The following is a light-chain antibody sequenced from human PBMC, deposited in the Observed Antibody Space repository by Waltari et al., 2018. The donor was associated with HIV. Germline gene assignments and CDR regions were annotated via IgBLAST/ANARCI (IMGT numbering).Light chain of an antibody. CDR1: TRNVGGFNF. V-gene: IGLV2-14*01. Sequence: QLALPQPSPGSGSPGRPTPTPCPGTTRNVGGFNFFPWYQQYPGKAPKLMIYEVSNRPSGVSDRFSGSKSANTASLTISGLRAEDEADYYCISYTTSSTPYVLGTGTTVTVL. CDR2: EVS. CDR3: ISYTTSSTPYV. J-gene: IGLJ1*01.